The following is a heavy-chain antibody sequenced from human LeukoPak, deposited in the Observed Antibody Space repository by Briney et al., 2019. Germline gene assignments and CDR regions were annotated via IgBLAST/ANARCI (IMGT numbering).Heavy chain of an antibody. D-gene: IGHD3-16*02. J-gene: IGHJ4*01. CDR1: GFTFSSYG. Sequence: GGSLRLSCAASGFTFSSYGMHWVRQAPGKGLEWVAVISYDGSNKYYADSVKGRFTISRDNSKNTLYLQMNSLRAEDTAVYYCATESSLSNWGHGTLVTVSS. V-gene: IGHV3-30*03. CDR2: ISYDGSNK. CDR3: ATESSLSN.